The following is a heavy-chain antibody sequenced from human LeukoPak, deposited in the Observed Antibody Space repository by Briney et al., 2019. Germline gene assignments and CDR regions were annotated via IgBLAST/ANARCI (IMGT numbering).Heavy chain of an antibody. CDR3: AGQADYNVLTGYHKGHLDY. D-gene: IGHD3-9*01. J-gene: IGHJ4*02. CDR2: IYPGDSDT. V-gene: IGHV5-51*01. CDR1: GYSFTSYW. Sequence: GESLKISCKGSGYSFTSYWIGWVRQMPGKGMEWMGIIYPGDSDTRYSPSFQGQVTISADKSITTAYLQWSSLQASDTAMYYCAGQADYNVLTGYHKGHLDYWGQGTLVTVSS.